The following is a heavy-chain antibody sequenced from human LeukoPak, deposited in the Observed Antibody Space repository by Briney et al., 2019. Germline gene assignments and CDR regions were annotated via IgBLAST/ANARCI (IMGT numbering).Heavy chain of an antibody. CDR1: GFTFSSNG. CDR2: IWHDGSAK. Sequence: GGSLRLSCAASGFTFSSNGMSWVRQAPGKGLEWVANIWHDGSAKYYVDSVKGRFIISRDNAKNSLFLQMNSLRAEDTAVYYCASLGWCSSTSCPPPNWFDPWGQGTLVTVSS. CDR3: ASLGWCSSTSCPPPNWFDP. V-gene: IGHV3-7*01. D-gene: IGHD2-2*01. J-gene: IGHJ5*02.